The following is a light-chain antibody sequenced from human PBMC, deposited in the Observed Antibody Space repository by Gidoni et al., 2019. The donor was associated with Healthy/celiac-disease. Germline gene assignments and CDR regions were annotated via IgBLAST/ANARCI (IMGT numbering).Light chain of an antibody. CDR1: QGISSY. CDR2: AAS. V-gene: IGKV1-9*01. J-gene: IGKJ2*01. CDR3: QQLNSYPVPQT. Sequence: IQLTQSPSSLSASVGDRVTITCRASQGISSYLAWYQQKPGKAPKLLIYAASTLQSGVPSRFSGSGSGTDFTLTISSLQPEDFATYYCQQLNSYPVPQTFGQGTKLEIK.